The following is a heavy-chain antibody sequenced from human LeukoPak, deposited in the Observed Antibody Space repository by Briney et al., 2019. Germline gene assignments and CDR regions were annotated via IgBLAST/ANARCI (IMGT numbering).Heavy chain of an antibody. V-gene: IGHV3-33*01. CDR3: ARVLCSSSTSCYTAVLPDY. J-gene: IGHJ4*02. Sequence: GGSLRLSCAASGFTFSSYGMHWVRQAPGKGLEWVAVIWYDGSNKYYADSVKGRFTISRDNSKNTLCLQMNSLRAEDTAVYYCARVLCSSSTSCYTAVLPDYWGQGTLVTVSS. CDR1: GFTFSSYG. D-gene: IGHD2-2*02. CDR2: IWYDGSNK.